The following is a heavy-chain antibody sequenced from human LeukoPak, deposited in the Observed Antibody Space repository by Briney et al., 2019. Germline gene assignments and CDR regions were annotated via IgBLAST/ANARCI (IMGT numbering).Heavy chain of an antibody. CDR3: ARGIVGAHQLIAY. D-gene: IGHD1-26*01. Sequence: ASVKVSCRASGYXFTDHYIHWVRQAPGQGLEWMGWINPNNGGTNFAQKFQGRVTMTRDTSISTAYMELSSLSSDDTAVYYCARGIVGAHQLIAYWGQGTLVTVSS. CDR1: GYXFTDHY. V-gene: IGHV1-2*02. J-gene: IGHJ4*02. CDR2: INPNNGGT.